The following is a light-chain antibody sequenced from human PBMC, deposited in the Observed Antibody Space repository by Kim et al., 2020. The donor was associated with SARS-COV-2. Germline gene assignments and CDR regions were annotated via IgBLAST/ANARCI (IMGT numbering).Light chain of an antibody. Sequence: GKSGTIASSGTNSDIGRYNDVSWYQNHPGRAPKLLIFDVSRLPSGVPDRFSASKSGNTASLTVSGLQAEDEADYYCSSYTVSNTLIFGGGTQLTVL. CDR2: DVS. V-gene: IGLV2-8*01. CDR3: SSYTVSNTLI. CDR1: NSDIGRYND. J-gene: IGLJ2*01.